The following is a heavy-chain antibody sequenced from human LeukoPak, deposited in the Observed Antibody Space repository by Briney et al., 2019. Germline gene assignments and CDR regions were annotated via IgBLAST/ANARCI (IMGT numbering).Heavy chain of an antibody. J-gene: IGHJ2*01. CDR2: VYNSGDT. CDR1: GGSISSYY. D-gene: IGHD3-16*01. Sequence: SETLSLTCTVSGGSISSYYWNWIRQSPGKGLEWVGYVYNSGDTGKNPSLKSRVTILLDTSKNQCSLKLTSVSAADTAVYYCARLKLGAYFDLWGRGTLVTVSS. CDR3: ARLKLGAYFDL. V-gene: IGHV4-59*08.